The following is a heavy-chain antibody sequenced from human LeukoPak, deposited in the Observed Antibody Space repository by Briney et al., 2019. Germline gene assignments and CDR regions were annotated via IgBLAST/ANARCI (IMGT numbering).Heavy chain of an antibody. J-gene: IGHJ3*02. CDR1: GFTVSSNY. V-gene: IGHV3-23*01. D-gene: IGHD6-13*01. CDR2: ISGSGGST. Sequence: GGSLRLSCVASGFTVSSNYMSWVRQAPGKGLEWVSAISGSGGSTYYADSVKGRFTISRDNSKNTLYLQMNSLRAEDTAVYYCAKGLAAAGTLDAFDIWGQGTMVTVSS. CDR3: AKGLAAAGTLDAFDI.